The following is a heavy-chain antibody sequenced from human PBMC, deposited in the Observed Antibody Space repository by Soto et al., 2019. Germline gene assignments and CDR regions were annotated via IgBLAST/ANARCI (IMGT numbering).Heavy chain of an antibody. CDR2: ICHTGTT. Sequence: PGETLSLTCAFSCDSFSGSHRWRCGHVPGGKRLEWIGEICHTGTTNYNASLKGRVTISVDKPKNQFSLNLTSVTAADTAVYYWARVISSRDEYFDYWGQGTVVTVSS. J-gene: IGHJ4*02. CDR1: CDSFSGSHR. D-gene: IGHD2-2*01. V-gene: IGHV4-4*02. CDR3: ARVISSRDEYFDY.